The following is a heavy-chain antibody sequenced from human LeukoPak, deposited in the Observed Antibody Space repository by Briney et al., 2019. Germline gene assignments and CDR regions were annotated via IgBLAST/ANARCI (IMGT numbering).Heavy chain of an antibody. Sequence: GSLRLSCAASGFTFSSYWMSWVRQAPGKGLEWVANVKQDGNEKYYVDSVKGRFTISRDNAKNSLYLQMNSLRAEDTAVYYCARAAAGYYFDYWGQRILVTVSS. V-gene: IGHV3-7*03. CDR2: VKQDGNEK. D-gene: IGHD6-13*01. J-gene: IGHJ4*02. CDR3: ARAAAGYYFDY. CDR1: GFTFSSYW.